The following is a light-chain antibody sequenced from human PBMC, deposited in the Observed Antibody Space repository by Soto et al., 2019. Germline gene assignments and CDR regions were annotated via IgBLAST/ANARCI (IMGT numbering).Light chain of an antibody. CDR3: QQYDVHTKP. CDR1: ENIKNW. V-gene: IGKV1-5*01. J-gene: IGKJ1*01. Sequence: DIQMTQSPSTLSASVGDRVTITCRASENIKNWLAWYQQTAGKAPKVLISDASRLEAGVPSRLSGSGSGTDFTLTITSLQTDDFGTYYCQQYDVHTKPFGQVTKVDIX. CDR2: DAS.